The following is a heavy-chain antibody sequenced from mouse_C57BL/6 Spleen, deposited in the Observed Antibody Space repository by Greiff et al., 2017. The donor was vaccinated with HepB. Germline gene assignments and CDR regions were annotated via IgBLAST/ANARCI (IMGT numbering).Heavy chain of an antibody. J-gene: IGHJ1*03. CDR3: TRHYGSSYGWYFDV. CDR1: GYTFTDYE. CDR2: IDPETGGT. V-gene: IGHV1-15*01. D-gene: IGHD1-1*01. Sequence: VQLQQSGAELVRPGASVTLSCKASGYTFTDYEMHWVKQTPVHGLEWIGAIDPETGGTAYNQKFKGKAILTADKSSSTAYMELRSLTSEDSAVYYCTRHYGSSYGWYFDVWGTGTTVTVSS.